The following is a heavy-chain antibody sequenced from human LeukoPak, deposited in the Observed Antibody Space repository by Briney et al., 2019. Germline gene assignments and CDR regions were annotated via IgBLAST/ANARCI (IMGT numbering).Heavy chain of an antibody. CDR3: ARASRLVGQFDY. Sequence: PWASVKASCKASGYTFTSYAMHWVRQAPGQRLEWMGWINAGNGNTKYSQKFQGRVTITRDTSASTAYMELSSLRSEDTAVYYCARASRLVGQFDYWGQGTLVTVSS. V-gene: IGHV1-3*01. D-gene: IGHD1-26*01. CDR1: GYTFTSYA. CDR2: INAGNGNT. J-gene: IGHJ4*02.